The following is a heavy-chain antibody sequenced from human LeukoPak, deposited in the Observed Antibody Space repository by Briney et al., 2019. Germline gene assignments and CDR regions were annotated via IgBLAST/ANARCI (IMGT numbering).Heavy chain of an antibody. Sequence: GGSLRLSCAASGFTFSSYAMHWVRQAPGKGLEWVAVISYDGSNKYYADSVKGRFTISRDNSKNTLYLQMNSLRAEDTAVYYCARDGIVSSWHYHYYYMDVWGKGTTVTVSS. D-gene: IGHD6-13*01. J-gene: IGHJ6*03. CDR2: ISYDGSNK. CDR3: ARDGIVSSWHYHYYYMDV. V-gene: IGHV3-30*04. CDR1: GFTFSSYA.